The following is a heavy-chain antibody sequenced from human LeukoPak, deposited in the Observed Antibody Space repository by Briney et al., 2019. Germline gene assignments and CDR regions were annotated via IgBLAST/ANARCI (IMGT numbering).Heavy chain of an antibody. CDR3: TRDIDDVLTGDDAFDV. CDR2: ITSGGSSM. CDR1: GFPYSRYR. J-gene: IGHJ3*01. D-gene: IGHD3-9*01. Sequence: GGSLRLSCAGSGFPYSRYRLNWVRRATGGGLEWVSSITSGGSSMYYADSVKGEFTIYRDNAESSVYLQMNSLRVDDTGLYYCTRDIDDVLTGDDAFDVWGHGTVVTVSS. V-gene: IGHV3-21*03.